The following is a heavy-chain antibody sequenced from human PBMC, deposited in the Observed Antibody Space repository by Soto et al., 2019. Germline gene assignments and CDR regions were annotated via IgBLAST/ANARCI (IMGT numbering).Heavy chain of an antibody. Sequence: QVQLVQSGAEVKKPGPSVKVSCKASRYTFATSDFTWERQATGQGPEWMGWINPNTGNTAYAQKLQGTVTMTRNTSIRTVYREMSSLRAEDTSVYYCARGPRNWGFDYWGKGTLVTVSS. V-gene: IGHV1-8*01. CDR2: INPNTGNT. D-gene: IGHD7-27*01. CDR3: ARGPRNWGFDY. J-gene: IGHJ4*02. CDR1: RYTFATSD.